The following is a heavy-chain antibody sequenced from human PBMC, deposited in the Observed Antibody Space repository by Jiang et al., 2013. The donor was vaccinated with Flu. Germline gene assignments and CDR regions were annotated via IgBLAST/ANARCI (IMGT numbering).Heavy chain of an antibody. D-gene: IGHD4-23*01. V-gene: IGHV4-39*01. CDR2: MYYSGST. Sequence: GPGLVKPSETLSLTCTVSGGSISSGTYYWGWIRQSPEKGLEWIGSMYYSGSTYYNSSLKSRVTISGDTSKNQFALKLSSVTAADTAVYYCARHPHRDYGGNSGFDYWGQGALVTVSS. CDR3: ARHPHRDYGGNSGFDY. J-gene: IGHJ4*02. CDR1: GGSISSGTYY.